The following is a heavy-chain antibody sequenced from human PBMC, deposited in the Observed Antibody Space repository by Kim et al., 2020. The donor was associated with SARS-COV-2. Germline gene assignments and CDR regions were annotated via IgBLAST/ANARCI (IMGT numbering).Heavy chain of an antibody. CDR3: ATAPAVAGPPSYYYYGMDV. CDR1: GYTLTELS. CDR2: FDPEDGET. D-gene: IGHD6-19*01. Sequence: ASVKVSCKVSGYTLTELSMHWVRQAPGKGLEWMGGFDPEDGETIYAQKFQGRVTMTEDTSTDTAYMELSSLRSEDTAVYYCATAPAVAGPPSYYYYGMDVGGQGTTVTVPS. V-gene: IGHV1-24*01. J-gene: IGHJ6*02.